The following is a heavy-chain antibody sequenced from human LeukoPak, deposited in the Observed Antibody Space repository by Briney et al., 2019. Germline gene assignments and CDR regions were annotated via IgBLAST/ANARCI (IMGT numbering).Heavy chain of an antibody. CDR2: ISTSGKTI. CDR3: ARVSTYQYYYYMDV. Sequence: PGGSLRLSCTASGFTFSDYYMSWIRQAPGKGLDWVSYISTSGKTIYYADSVKGRFTISRDNAKNSLYLQINSLRAEDTAVYYCARVSTYQYYYYMDVWGKGTTVTVSS. CDR1: GFTFSDYY. V-gene: IGHV3-11*01. J-gene: IGHJ6*03. D-gene: IGHD2-2*01.